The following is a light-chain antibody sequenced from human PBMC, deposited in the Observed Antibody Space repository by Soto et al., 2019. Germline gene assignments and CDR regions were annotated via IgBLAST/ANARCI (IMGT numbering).Light chain of an antibody. J-gene: IGKJ1*01. CDR1: QSVSSD. Sequence: EIVMTQYTATLSVSPGERATLSCRASQSVSSDLAWYHQKPGQAPRLLIYGASTRATGIPARFSGSGSGTEFTLTINSLQSEDFAVYYCQQYNNWPRTFGQGTKVDIK. CDR2: GAS. V-gene: IGKV3-15*01. CDR3: QQYNNWPRT.